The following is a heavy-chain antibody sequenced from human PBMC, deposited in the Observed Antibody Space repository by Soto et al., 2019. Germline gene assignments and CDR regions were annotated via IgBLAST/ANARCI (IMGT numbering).Heavy chain of an antibody. CDR3: AKAPRGEMATD. V-gene: IGHV1-18*01. CDR2: INTYNGMT. CDR1: GYTFINYH. J-gene: IGHJ4*02. Sequence: QVQLVQSGGEVKKPGASVTVSCKASGYTFINYHITWVRQAPGQGLEWMAWINTYNGMTDYAQHFQGRVTMTRDTATSTAYMDLRNRGSDDTGVYFCAKAPRGEMATDWGQGTLVTVSS. D-gene: IGHD5-12*01.